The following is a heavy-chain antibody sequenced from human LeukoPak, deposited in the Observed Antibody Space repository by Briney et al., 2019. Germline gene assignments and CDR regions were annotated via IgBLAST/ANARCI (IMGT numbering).Heavy chain of an antibody. CDR1: GFTFSNYA. D-gene: IGHD1-26*01. CDR2: ISGSGGST. J-gene: IGHJ4*02. V-gene: IGHV3-23*01. Sequence: GGSLRLSCAASGFTFSNYAMSWVRQAPGKGLEWVSGISGSGGSTYYADSVEGRFTISRDNSKNTLYLQMNSLRAEDTAVYYCGKAWGAWYSGGYIDYWGQGTLVTGSS. CDR3: GKAWGAWYSGGYIDY.